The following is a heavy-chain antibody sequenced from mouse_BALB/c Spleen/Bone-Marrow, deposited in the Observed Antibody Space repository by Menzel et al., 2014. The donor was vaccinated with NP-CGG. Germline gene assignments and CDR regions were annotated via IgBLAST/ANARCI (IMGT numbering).Heavy chain of an antibody. J-gene: IGHJ2*03. CDR3: TRSITTAVEFDY. Sequence: EVMLVESGTVLARPGASVKMSCKASGYSFTSYWMYWIKQRPGQGLEWIGAIYPGNSGTSYNQNFKGKAKLTAVTSASTAYMELGSLTNEDSAVYYCTRSITTAVEFDYWGQGASLTVSS. V-gene: IGHV1-5*01. CDR1: GYSFTSYW. D-gene: IGHD1-1*01. CDR2: IYPGNSGT.